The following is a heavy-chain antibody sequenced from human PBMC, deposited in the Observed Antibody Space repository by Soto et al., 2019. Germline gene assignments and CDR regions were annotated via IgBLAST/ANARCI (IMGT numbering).Heavy chain of an antibody. CDR2: IIPRSGTS. CDR3: AREGSAPYYYYGMDV. V-gene: IGHV1-69*13. D-gene: IGHD3-10*01. Sequence: GASVKVSCKASGDTFSTYTITWVRQAPGQGLEWMGWIIPRSGTSNYAQKFQGRVTMTADASTSTAYMELRSLRSDDTAVYYCAREGSAPYYYYGMDVWGQGTTVTVSS. J-gene: IGHJ6*02. CDR1: GDTFSTYT.